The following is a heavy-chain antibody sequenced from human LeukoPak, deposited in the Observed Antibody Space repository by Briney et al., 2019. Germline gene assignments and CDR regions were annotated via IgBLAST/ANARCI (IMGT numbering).Heavy chain of an antibody. V-gene: IGHV4-4*07. CDR3: AGASCSGGSCYLDY. J-gene: IGHJ4*02. Sequence: PSETLSLTCTVSGGSISSYYWSWIRQPAGKGLEWIGRIYTSGSTNYNPSLKSRVTMSVDTSKNQFSLKLSSVTAADTAVYYCAGASCSGGSCYLDYWGQGTLVTVSS. CDR1: GGSISSYY. CDR2: IYTSGST. D-gene: IGHD2-15*01.